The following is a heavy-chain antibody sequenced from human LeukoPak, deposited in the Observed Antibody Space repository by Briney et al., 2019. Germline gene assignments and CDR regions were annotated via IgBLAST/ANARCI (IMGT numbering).Heavy chain of an antibody. CDR3: AKVQYYDYVWGSYRYSFYFDY. J-gene: IGHJ4*02. Sequence: PGGSLRLSCAASGFTFSSYGMSWVRQAPGKGLEWVSAISGSGGSTYYADSVKGGFTISRDNSKNTLYLQMNSLRAEDTAVYYCAKVQYYDYVWGSYRYSFYFDYWGQGTLVTVSS. D-gene: IGHD3-16*02. CDR1: GFTFSSYG. V-gene: IGHV3-23*01. CDR2: ISGSGGST.